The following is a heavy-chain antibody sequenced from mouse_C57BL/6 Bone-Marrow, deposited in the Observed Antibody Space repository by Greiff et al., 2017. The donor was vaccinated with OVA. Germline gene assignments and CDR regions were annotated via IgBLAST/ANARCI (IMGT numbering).Heavy chain of an antibody. J-gene: IGHJ3*01. CDR3: AGADGITTGFAY. Sequence: QVKLQQSGAGLARPGASVKLSCTASGYTFTSYGISWVKQRTGQGLEWIGEVYPRSGNTYYNETFKGRGTLTSDKSSSTAYMELRSLTSENSAVDFCAGADGITTGFAYWGQGTLVTVSA. CDR1: GYTFTSYG. CDR2: VYPRSGNT. V-gene: IGHV1-81*01. D-gene: IGHD1-1*01.